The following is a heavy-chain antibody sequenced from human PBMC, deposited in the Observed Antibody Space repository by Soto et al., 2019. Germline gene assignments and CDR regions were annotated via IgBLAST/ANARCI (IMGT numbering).Heavy chain of an antibody. J-gene: IGHJ4*02. D-gene: IGHD2-15*01. V-gene: IGHV3-74*01. Sequence: PGGSLRLSCAASGFTFSSYWMHWARQAPGKGLVWLSSIDAVGTVIPHAESVKGRFTVSRDNAKNTLYLQMNSLRAEDTAVYYCVREVCSGGLCKVFDYWGQGTPVTVSS. CDR1: GFTFSSYW. CDR2: IDAVGTVI. CDR3: VREVCSGGLCKVFDY.